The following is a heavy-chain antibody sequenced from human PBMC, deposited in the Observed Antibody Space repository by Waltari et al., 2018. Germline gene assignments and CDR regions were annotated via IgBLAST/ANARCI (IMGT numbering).Heavy chain of an antibody. D-gene: IGHD3-3*01. V-gene: IGHV4-34*01. Sequence: QVQLQQWGAGLLKPSETLSLTCAVYGGSFSGYYWSWIRQPPGKGREWIGEINQSGSTNYNPSLKSRVTISLDTSKNQFSLKLSSVTAADTAVYYCARGSEWLPRYYYYGMDVWGQGTTVTVSS. CDR3: ARGSEWLPRYYYYGMDV. J-gene: IGHJ6*02. CDR2: INQSGST. CDR1: GGSFSGYY.